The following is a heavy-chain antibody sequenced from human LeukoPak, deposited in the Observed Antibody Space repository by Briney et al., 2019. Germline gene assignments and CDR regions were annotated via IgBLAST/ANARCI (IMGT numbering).Heavy chain of an antibody. Sequence: ASVKVSCKAYAYTFTGYYVHWVRQPPGQGLEWMGWISAYNGNTNYAQKLQGRVTMTTDTSTSTAYMELRSLRSDDTAVYYCARDDGLGVMITFGGVVEGPPDYGMDVWGQGTTVTVSS. D-gene: IGHD3-16*01. CDR1: AYTFTGYY. V-gene: IGHV1-18*04. CDR2: ISAYNGNT. CDR3: ARDDGLGVMITFGGVVEGPPDYGMDV. J-gene: IGHJ6*02.